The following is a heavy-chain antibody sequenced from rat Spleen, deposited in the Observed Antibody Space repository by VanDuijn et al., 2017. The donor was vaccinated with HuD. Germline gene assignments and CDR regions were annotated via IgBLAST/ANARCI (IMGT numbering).Heavy chain of an antibody. CDR3: TTDRLGADYFDY. CDR2: ITNTGGST. CDR1: GFSFSTFY. Sequence: EVQLVESGGGLVQPGRSMKLSCAASGFSFSTFYMAWVRQAPTKGLEWVASITNTGGSTYYPDSVKGRFTISRDNAKSTLYLQMNSLRSEDTATYYCTTDRLGADYFDYWGQGVMVTVSS. D-gene: IGHD5-1*01. V-gene: IGHV5-27*01. J-gene: IGHJ2*01.